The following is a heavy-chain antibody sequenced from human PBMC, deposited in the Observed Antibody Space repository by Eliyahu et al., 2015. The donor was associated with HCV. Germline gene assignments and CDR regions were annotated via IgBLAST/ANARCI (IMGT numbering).Heavy chain of an antibody. CDR3: AKVFEGDNEARFDY. J-gene: IGHJ4*02. CDR2: ISGSGGST. V-gene: IGHV3-23*01. CDR1: GFTFSSYA. D-gene: IGHD2-21*01. Sequence: EVQLLESGGGLVQPGGSLRLSCAASGFTFSSYAMXWVRQAPGKGLEGVSAISGSGGSTYYADSVKGRFTISRDNSKNTLYLQMNSLRAEDTAVYYCAKVFEGDNEARFDYWGQGTLVTVSS.